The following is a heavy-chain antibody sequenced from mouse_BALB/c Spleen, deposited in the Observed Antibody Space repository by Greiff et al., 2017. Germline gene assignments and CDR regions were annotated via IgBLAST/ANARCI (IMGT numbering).Heavy chain of an antibody. Sequence: EVQLQQSGPELVKPGASVKIPCKASGYTFTDYNMDWVKQSHGKSLEWIGDINPNNGGTIYNQKFKGKATLTVDKSSSTAYMELRSLTSEDTAVYYCARRNSYAMDYWGQGTSVTVSS. V-gene: IGHV1-18*01. CDR2: INPNNGGT. CDR1: GYTFTDYN. CDR3: ARRNSYAMDY. J-gene: IGHJ4*01.